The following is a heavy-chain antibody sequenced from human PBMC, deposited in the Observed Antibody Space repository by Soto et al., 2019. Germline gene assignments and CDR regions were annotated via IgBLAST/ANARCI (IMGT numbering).Heavy chain of an antibody. D-gene: IGHD2-21*02. CDR2: IIPIFGTA. Sequence: ASVKVSCKASGGTFSSYAISWVRQAPGQGLEWMGGIIPIFGTANYAQKFQGRVTITADESTSTAYMELRSLRSEDTAVYYCARRKYGGNYNWFDSWGQGTLVTVSS. J-gene: IGHJ5*01. V-gene: IGHV1-69*13. CDR1: GGTFSSYA. CDR3: ARRKYGGNYNWFDS.